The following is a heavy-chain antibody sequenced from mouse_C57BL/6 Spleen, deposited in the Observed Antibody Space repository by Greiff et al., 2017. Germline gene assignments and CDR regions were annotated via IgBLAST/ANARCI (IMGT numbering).Heavy chain of an antibody. Sequence: EVKLQESGPGLVKPSQSLSLTCSVTGYSITSGYYWNWIRQFPGNKLEWMGYISYDGSNNYNPSLKNRSSITRDTSKNQFFLKLNSVTTEDTATYYWASVENYYGSSGYFDVWGTGTTVTVSS. CDR2: ISYDGSN. J-gene: IGHJ1*03. CDR3: ASVENYYGSSGYFDV. D-gene: IGHD1-1*01. CDR1: GYSITSGYY. V-gene: IGHV3-6*01.